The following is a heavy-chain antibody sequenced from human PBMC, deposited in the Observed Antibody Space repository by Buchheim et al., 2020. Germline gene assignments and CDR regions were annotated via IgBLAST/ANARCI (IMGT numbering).Heavy chain of an antibody. CDR1: GGSISSPDYS. CDR3: ARELYYYKSQSDH. D-gene: IGHD3-10*01. Sequence: QVQLQESGPGLVKPSQTLSLTCTVSGGSISSPDYSWRWIRQPPGKGLEWIGYIYYSGRAYYNPSLKSRLTISVDTSKNQFSLKLSSVTAADTAVYYCARELYYYKSQSDHWGQGTL. J-gene: IGHJ4*02. V-gene: IGHV4-30-4*01. CDR2: IYYSGRA.